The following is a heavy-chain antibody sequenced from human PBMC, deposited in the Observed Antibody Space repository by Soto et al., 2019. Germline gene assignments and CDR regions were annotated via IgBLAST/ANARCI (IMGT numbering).Heavy chain of an antibody. D-gene: IGHD2-15*01. CDR2: ISGSGDNI. V-gene: IGHV3-11*01. CDR3: ARGACITCYYDDWFDT. CDR1: RFSFSDYY. J-gene: IGHJ5*02. Sequence: QVQLVESGGGLVKPGGSLRVSCAASRFSFSDYYMTWIRQAPGKGLEWVSYISGSGDNIHYADSVKGRFTISRDNAKNSLYLQMDSLRVEDTAVYYCARGACITCYYDDWFDTWGQGTLVTVSS.